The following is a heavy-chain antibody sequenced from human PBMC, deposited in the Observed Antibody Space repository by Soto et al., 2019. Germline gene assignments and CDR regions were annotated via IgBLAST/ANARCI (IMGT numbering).Heavy chain of an antibody. J-gene: IGHJ6*03. CDR3: ARIVRGIVITYHYMDV. CDR2: IFYSGST. CDR1: GGSISSSSYY. D-gene: IGHD2-21*01. V-gene: IGHV4-39*01. Sequence: QVQLQESGPGLVKPSETLSLTCTVSGGSISSSSYYWGWIRQPPGKGLEWIGSIFYSGSTYYNPSLQSRVTISVDTSTNQFSLKLRSVTAADTAVYYCARIVRGIVITYHYMDVWGKGTTVTVSS.